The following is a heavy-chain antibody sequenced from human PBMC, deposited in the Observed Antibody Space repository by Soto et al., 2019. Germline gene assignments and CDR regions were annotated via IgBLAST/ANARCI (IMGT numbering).Heavy chain of an antibody. Sequence: QVQLVQSGAEVKKPGSSVKVSCKASGGTFSSYAISWVRQAPGQGLEWMGGIIPIFGTANYAQKFQGRVTFTAVESTSTAYMDLSSLRSEDTAMYYCARLSSPYYYYGMDVWGQGTTVTVSS. CDR1: GGTFSSYA. V-gene: IGHV1-69*12. CDR2: IIPIFGTA. CDR3: ARLSSPYYYYGMDV. J-gene: IGHJ6*02.